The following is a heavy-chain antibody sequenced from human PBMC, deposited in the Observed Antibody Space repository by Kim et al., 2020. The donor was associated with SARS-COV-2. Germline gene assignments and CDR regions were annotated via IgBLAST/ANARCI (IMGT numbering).Heavy chain of an antibody. CDR2: ISSRGSTK. J-gene: IGHJ4*02. D-gene: IGHD6-19*01. CDR1: GFIFGNYE. Sequence: VGSLRLSCAASGFIFGNYEMSWVRQAPGRGLEWISYISSRGSTKIYADSVKGRFSISRDNAKNSLYLQMDSLRSEDTAVYFCARGGQNSNGWYFDSWGQGTLITVSS. V-gene: IGHV3-48*03. CDR3: ARGGQNSNGWYFDS.